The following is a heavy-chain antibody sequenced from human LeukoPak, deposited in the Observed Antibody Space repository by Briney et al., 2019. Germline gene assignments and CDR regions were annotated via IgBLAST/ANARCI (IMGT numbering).Heavy chain of an antibody. CDR1: GGSISSSSYY. CDR3: ARRHLSSGWSIWFGP. CDR2: IYYSGST. J-gene: IGHJ5*02. V-gene: IGHV4-39*01. Sequence: PSETLSLTCTVSGGSISSSSYYWGWIRQPPGKGLEWIGSIYYSGSTYYNPSLKSRVTISVDTSKNQFSLKLSSVTAADTAVYYCARRHLSSGWSIWFGPWGQGTLVTVSS. D-gene: IGHD6-19*01.